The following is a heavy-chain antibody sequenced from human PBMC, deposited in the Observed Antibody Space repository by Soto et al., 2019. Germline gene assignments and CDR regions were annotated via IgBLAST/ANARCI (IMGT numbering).Heavy chain of an antibody. Sequence: PGGSLRLSCAVSGFTLSDHYIDWVRQAPGKGLEWVGRSRDKPQGYSTAYAASVKGRFTTSRDEPKNSAYLQMNSLKTEDTAVYYCVRATYFSDSSGYTRCLDYWGQGTLVTVSS. CDR3: VRATYFSDSSGYTRCLDY. CDR1: GFTLSDHY. V-gene: IGHV3-72*01. CDR2: SRDKPQGYST. D-gene: IGHD3-22*01. J-gene: IGHJ4*02.